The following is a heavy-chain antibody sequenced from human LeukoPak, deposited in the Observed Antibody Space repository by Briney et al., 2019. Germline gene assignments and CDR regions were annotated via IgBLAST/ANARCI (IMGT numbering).Heavy chain of an antibody. CDR2: ISSSGSTI. Sequence: GGSLRLSCAASGFIFSSYSMNWVRQAPGKGLEWVSYISSSGSTIYYADSVKGRFTISRDNAKNSLYLQMNSLKTEDTAVYYCTTKSMVRGVIRYYYYYMDVWGKGTTVTVSS. D-gene: IGHD3-10*01. CDR3: TTKSMVRGVIRYYYYYMDV. CDR1: GFIFSSYS. V-gene: IGHV3-48*01. J-gene: IGHJ6*03.